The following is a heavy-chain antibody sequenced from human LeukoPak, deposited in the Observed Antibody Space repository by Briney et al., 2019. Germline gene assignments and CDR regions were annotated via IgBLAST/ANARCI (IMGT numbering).Heavy chain of an antibody. D-gene: IGHD1-1*01. V-gene: IGHV3-48*01. Sequence: QAGGSLRLSCAASGFTFRTSGMNWVRQAPGKGLEWVSYISSSGTTISYAQSVKGRFTITRDNAQNSLTLQMNSLRAEDTAVYYCASNRDLQPFDYWGQGTLVTVSS. J-gene: IGHJ4*02. CDR3: ASNRDLQPFDY. CDR1: GFTFRTSG. CDR2: ISSSGTTI.